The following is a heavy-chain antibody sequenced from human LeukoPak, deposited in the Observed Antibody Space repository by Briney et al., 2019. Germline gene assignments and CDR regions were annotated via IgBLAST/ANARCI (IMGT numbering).Heavy chain of an antibody. Sequence: GASVKVSCKASGGTFSSYAISWVRQAPGQGLEWMGGIIPIFGTANYAQKFQGRVTITADESTSTAYMELSSLRSEDTAVYYCARVDSSSSGDYYYMDVWGKGTTVTVSS. CDR1: GGTFSSYA. CDR3: ARVDSSSSGDYYYMDV. D-gene: IGHD6-6*01. CDR2: IIPIFGTA. V-gene: IGHV1-69*13. J-gene: IGHJ6*03.